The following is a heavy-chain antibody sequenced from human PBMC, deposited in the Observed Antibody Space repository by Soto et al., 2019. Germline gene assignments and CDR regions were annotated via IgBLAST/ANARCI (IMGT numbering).Heavy chain of an antibody. CDR3: ASYDFWSGYRFDY. Sequence: KASETLSLTCTVSGGSISSYYWSWIRQPPGKGLEWIGYIYYSGSTNYNPSLKSRVTISVDTSKNQFSLKLSSVTAADTAVYYCASYDFWSGYRFDYWGQGTLVTVSS. CDR2: IYYSGST. V-gene: IGHV4-59*01. J-gene: IGHJ4*02. CDR1: GGSISSYY. D-gene: IGHD3-3*01.